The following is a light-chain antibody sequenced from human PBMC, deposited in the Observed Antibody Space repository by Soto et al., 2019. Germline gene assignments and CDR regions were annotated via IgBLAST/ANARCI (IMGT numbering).Light chain of an antibody. J-gene: IGLJ1*01. Sequence: QAASVSGSPGQSITISCTGTSSDVGGYEFVSWYQHHPGKAPKLLIYGVTNRPSEISDRFSGSKSGNTASLTISGLQAEDEADYYCTSYTSTTTYVFGTGTKLTVL. V-gene: IGLV2-14*01. CDR1: SSDVGGYEF. CDR3: TSYTSTTTYV. CDR2: GVT.